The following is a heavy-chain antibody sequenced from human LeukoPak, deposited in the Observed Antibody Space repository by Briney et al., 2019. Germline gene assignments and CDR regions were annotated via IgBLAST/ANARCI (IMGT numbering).Heavy chain of an antibody. Sequence: SETLSLTCTVSGGSISSSSYYWGWIRQPPGKGLEWIGGIYYSGSTYYNPSLKSRVTISVDTSKNQFSPKLSSVTAADTAVYYCARQHPYYYGSGSPDYWGQGTLVTVSS. CDR2: IYYSGST. J-gene: IGHJ4*02. D-gene: IGHD3-10*01. V-gene: IGHV4-39*01. CDR1: GGSISSSSYY. CDR3: ARQHPYYYGSGSPDY.